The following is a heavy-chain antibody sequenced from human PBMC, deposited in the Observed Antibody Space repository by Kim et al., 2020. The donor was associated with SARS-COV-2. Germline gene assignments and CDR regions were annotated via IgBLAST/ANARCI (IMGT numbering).Heavy chain of an antibody. J-gene: IGHJ4*02. V-gene: IGHV7-4-1*02. Sequence: QGFTGRFVFSLDTSVSTAYLQISSLKAEDTAVYYCARGPLWFGELSFDYWGQGTLVTVSS. CDR3: ARGPLWFGELSFDY. D-gene: IGHD3-10*01.